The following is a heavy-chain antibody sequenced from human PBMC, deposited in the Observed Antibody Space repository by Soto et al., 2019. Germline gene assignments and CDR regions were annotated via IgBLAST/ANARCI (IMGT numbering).Heavy chain of an antibody. J-gene: IGHJ4*02. CDR2: ISFEGNNK. D-gene: IGHD6-19*01. CDR3: ARDILPPWLTSYFFEF. V-gene: IGHV3-30-3*01. Sequence: QVQLVESGGGVVQPGRSLRLYCAASGFTFSRYSMNWVRQATGKGLEWVAVISFEGNNKYYADSVKGRFTISRDDSHNTLYLQMNTLRAEDTAVYYCARDILPPWLTSYFFEFWGPGTLVTVSS. CDR1: GFTFSRYS.